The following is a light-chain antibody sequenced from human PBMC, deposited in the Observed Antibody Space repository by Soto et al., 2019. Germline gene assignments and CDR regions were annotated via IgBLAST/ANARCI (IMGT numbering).Light chain of an antibody. CDR3: QQYYSTPLT. CDR2: WAS. Sequence: DIVMTQSPDSLAVSLGSRATXNXXXXXTXXYSSNNKNYLAWYQQKPGQPPKLLIYWASTRESGVPDRFSGSGSGTDFTLTISSLQAEDVAVYYCQQYYSTPLTFGQGTRLEIK. V-gene: IGKV4-1*01. J-gene: IGKJ5*01. CDR1: XTXXYSSNNKNY.